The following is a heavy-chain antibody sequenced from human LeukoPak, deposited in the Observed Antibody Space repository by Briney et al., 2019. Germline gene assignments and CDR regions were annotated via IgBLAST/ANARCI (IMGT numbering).Heavy chain of an antibody. CDR2: INTNTGNP. J-gene: IGHJ4*02. CDR3: ARALSIAAAAGGY. D-gene: IGHD6-13*01. CDR1: GYSFTVYA. Sequence: ASVKVSCKAPGYSFTVYAMNWVRQAPGQGLEWMGWINTNTGNPTYAQGFTGRFVFSLDTSVTTAYLQISSLKTEDTAVYYCARALSIAAAAGGYWGQGTLVTVSS. V-gene: IGHV7-4-1*02.